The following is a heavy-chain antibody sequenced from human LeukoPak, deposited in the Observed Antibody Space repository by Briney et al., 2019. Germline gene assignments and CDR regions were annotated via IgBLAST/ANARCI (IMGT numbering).Heavy chain of an antibody. V-gene: IGHV4-59*02. J-gene: IGHJ4*02. CDR3: ARGVNNYGYGFYFDY. CDR1: GNSVSGYY. D-gene: IGHD5-18*01. Sequence: SETLSLTCTVSGNSVSGYYWTWIRQPPGKGLEWIGYLYYSGSTNYNPSLKSRVTISVDTSKNQFSLKLTPVTAADTAVYFCARGVNNYGYGFYFDYWGQGTLVTVSS. CDR2: LYYSGST.